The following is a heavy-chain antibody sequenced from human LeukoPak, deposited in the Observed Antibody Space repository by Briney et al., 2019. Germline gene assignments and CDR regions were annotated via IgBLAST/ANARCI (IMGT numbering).Heavy chain of an antibody. CDR1: GGSISSSSYY. V-gene: IGHV4-39*07. CDR2: IYTSGST. Sequence: PSETLSLTCTVSGGSISSSSYYWGWIRQPPGKGLEWIGRIYTSGSTNYNPSLKSRVTISVDTSKNQFSLKLSSVTAADTAVYYCARVGGYGGATDYWGQGTLVTVSS. CDR3: ARVGGYGGATDY. D-gene: IGHD5-12*01. J-gene: IGHJ4*02.